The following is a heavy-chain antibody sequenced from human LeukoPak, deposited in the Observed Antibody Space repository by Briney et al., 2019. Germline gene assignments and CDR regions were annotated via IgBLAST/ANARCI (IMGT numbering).Heavy chain of an antibody. Sequence: GGSLRLSCAASGFTFSSYSMNWVRQAPGKGLEWVSSISSSSSYIYYADSVKGRFTISRDNAKNSLYLQMNSLRAEDTAVYYCARPSCYVCSAFDIWGQGTMVTVSS. V-gene: IGHV3-21*01. CDR2: ISSSSSYI. CDR3: ARPSCYVCSAFDI. D-gene: IGHD2-2*01. CDR1: GFTFSSYS. J-gene: IGHJ3*02.